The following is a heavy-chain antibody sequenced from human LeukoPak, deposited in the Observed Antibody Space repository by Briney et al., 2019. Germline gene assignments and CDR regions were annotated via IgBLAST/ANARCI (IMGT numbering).Heavy chain of an antibody. D-gene: IGHD2-2*01. V-gene: IGHV1-18*01. CDR1: GYTFTSYG. CDR3: ARHRVVVPAAIYGY. J-gene: IGHJ4*02. CDR2: ISAYNGNT. Sequence: GASVKVSCKASGYTFTSYGISWVRQAPGQGLEWMGWISAYNGNTNYAQKLQGRVTMTTDTSTSTAYMELRSLRSDDTAVYYCARHRVVVPAAIYGYWGRGTLVTVSS.